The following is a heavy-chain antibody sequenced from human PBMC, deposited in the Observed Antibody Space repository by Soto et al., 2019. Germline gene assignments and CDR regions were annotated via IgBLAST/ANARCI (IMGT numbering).Heavy chain of an antibody. CDR2: INAGNGNT. D-gene: IGHD2-15*01. Sequence: ASVKVSCKASGYTYTSYAMHWVRQAPGQRLEWMGWINAGNGNTKYSQKFQGRVTITRDTSASTAYMELSSLKSEDTAVYYCARDLGYALPDYWGQGTLVTVSS. V-gene: IGHV1-3*01. CDR3: ARDLGYALPDY. CDR1: GYTYTSYA. J-gene: IGHJ4*02.